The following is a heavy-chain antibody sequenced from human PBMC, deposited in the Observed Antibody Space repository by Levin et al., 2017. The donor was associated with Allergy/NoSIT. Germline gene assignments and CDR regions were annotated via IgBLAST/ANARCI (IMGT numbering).Heavy chain of an antibody. V-gene: IGHV4-59*01. D-gene: IGHD3-16*01. CDR2: IYYSGST. CDR3: ARGGGNRPWFDP. J-gene: IGHJ5*02. Sequence: SETLSLTCTVSGSSISSYYWSWIRQPPGKGLEWIGFIYYSGSTNYNPSLKSRVTISVDTSKNQFSLRLSSVTAADTAVYYCARGGGNRPWFDPWGQGTLVTVSS. CDR1: GSSISSYY.